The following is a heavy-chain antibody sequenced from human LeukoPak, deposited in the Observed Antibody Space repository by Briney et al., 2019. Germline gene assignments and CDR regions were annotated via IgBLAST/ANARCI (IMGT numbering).Heavy chain of an antibody. J-gene: IGHJ4*02. Sequence: SETLSLTCTVSGVSINTYYASWIRQAPGKGLEFIGFIYNGGNTNYNPSLKSRATISVDTSSNQFSLRLTSVTAADTAMYYCAAGPWELDFWGQGTLVTVSS. CDR3: AAGPWELDF. V-gene: IGHV4-4*09. D-gene: IGHD1-26*01. CDR1: GVSINTYY. CDR2: IYNGGNT.